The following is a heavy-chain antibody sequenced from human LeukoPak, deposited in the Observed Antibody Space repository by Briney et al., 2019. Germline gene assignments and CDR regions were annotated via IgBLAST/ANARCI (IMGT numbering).Heavy chain of an antibody. J-gene: IGHJ2*01. CDR3: ARAPGGVPAAGAWYFDL. CDR2: IYHGGST. CDR1: GGSISSGGYY. V-gene: IGHV4-30-2*01. D-gene: IGHD2-2*01. Sequence: PSQTLSLTYTVSGGSISSGGYYWSWIRQPPGKGLEWIGYIYHGGSTYYNPSLKSRVTISVDRSKNQFSLKLSSVTAAGTAVHYCARAPGGVPAAGAWYFDLWGRGTLVTVSS.